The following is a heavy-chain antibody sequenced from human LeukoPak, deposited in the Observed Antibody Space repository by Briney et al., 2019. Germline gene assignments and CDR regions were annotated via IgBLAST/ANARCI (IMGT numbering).Heavy chain of an antibody. CDR2: IYYSGST. CDR1: GGSISSSNYY. CDR3: ARAYGLNWFDP. Sequence: SETLSLTCTVSGGSISSSNYYWGWIRQPPGKGLEWIGSIYYSGSTYYNPSLKSRVTISVDTSKNQFSLKLSSVTAADTAVYYCARAYGLNWFDPWGQGTLVTVSS. V-gene: IGHV4-39*01. D-gene: IGHD3-10*01. J-gene: IGHJ5*02.